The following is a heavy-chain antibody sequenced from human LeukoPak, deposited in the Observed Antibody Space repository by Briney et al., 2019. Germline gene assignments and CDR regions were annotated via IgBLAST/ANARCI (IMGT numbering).Heavy chain of an antibody. D-gene: IGHD5-24*01. Sequence: ASVKVSCKVSGYTFTNYDINWVRQATGQGLEWMGWMNPNSGNTGYAQKFQGRVTMTRNTSISTAYMELSSLRSEDTAVYYCARGPTSRWLKNWFDPWGQGNLVTVSS. J-gene: IGHJ5*02. CDR3: ARGPTSRWLKNWFDP. CDR2: MNPNSGNT. V-gene: IGHV1-8*02. CDR1: GYTFTNYD.